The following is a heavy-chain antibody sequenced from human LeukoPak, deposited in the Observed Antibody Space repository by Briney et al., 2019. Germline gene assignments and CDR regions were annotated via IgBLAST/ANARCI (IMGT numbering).Heavy chain of an antibody. V-gene: IGHV3-43*02. Sequence: SGGPLSLFCAASGLIFDDCAMHWVRKSPGRGLEWVSLISGDGGSTYYADSVKGRFTISRDNSKNSLYLQMNSLRTEDTALYYCAKDITERGRFGMDVWGQGTTVTVSS. J-gene: IGHJ6*02. CDR3: AKDITERGRFGMDV. CDR2: ISGDGGST. CDR1: GLIFDDCA. D-gene: IGHD1-14*01.